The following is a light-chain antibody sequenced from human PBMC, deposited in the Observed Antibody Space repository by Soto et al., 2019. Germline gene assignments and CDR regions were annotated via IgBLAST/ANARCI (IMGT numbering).Light chain of an antibody. CDR1: QSVGRS. CDR2: DAS. CDR3: QQYNNWLT. Sequence: EIVLTQSPATLSLSPGERATLSCWASQSVGRSLAWYQQKPGQAPRLLINDASNRATGIPARFGGSGSGTDFTLTISSLQSEDFAVYYCQQYNNWLTFGGGTKVEIK. V-gene: IGKV3-11*01. J-gene: IGKJ4*01.